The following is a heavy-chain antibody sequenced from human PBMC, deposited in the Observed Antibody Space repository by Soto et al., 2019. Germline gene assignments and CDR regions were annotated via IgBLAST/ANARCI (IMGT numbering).Heavy chain of an antibody. D-gene: IGHD2-8*01. CDR3: ARALRYCTNGVCYPWDYYYMDV. J-gene: IGHJ6*03. CDR1: GYTFTSYD. CDR2: MNPNSGNT. Sequence: ASVKVSCKTSGYTFTSYDINWVRQATGQGLEWMGWMNPNSGNTGYAQKFQGRVTMTRNTSISTAYMELSSLRSEDTAVYYCARALRYCTNGVCYPWDYYYMDVWGKGTTVTVSS. V-gene: IGHV1-8*01.